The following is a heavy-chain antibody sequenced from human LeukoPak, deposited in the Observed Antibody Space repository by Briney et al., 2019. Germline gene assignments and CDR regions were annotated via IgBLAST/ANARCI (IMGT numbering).Heavy chain of an antibody. V-gene: IGHV3-23*01. CDR3: AKDQHDYDFWSGSDY. J-gene: IGHJ4*02. CDR2: ISGSGGST. D-gene: IGHD3-3*01. Sequence: GGSLRLSCAASGFTFSSYAMSWVRQAPGKGLEWVSAISGSGGSTYYADSVKGRFTISRDNSKNTLYLQMNSLRAEDTAVYYCAKDQHDYDFWSGSDYWGLGTQVTVSS. CDR1: GFTFSSYA.